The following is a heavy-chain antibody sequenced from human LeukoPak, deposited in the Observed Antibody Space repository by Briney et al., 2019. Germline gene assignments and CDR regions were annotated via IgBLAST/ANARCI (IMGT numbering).Heavy chain of an antibody. J-gene: IGHJ4*02. V-gene: IGHV3-23*01. CDR1: GFTFSSYA. CDR3: ARIGTNWNFDY. CDR2: ISGSGGNT. D-gene: IGHD1-20*01. Sequence: GGSLRLSCAASGFTFSSYAMSWVRQAPGKGLEWVSAISGSGGNTYYADSVKGRFTISRDNSKNTLYLQMNSLRAEDTAVYYCARIGTNWNFDYWGQGTLVTVSS.